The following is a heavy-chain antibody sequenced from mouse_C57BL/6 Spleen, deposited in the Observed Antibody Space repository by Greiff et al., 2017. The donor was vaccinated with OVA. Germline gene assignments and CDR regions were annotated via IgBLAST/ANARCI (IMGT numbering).Heavy chain of an antibody. CDR1: GFSLSTSGMG. Sequence: QVTLKVSGPGILQSSQTLSLTCSFSGFSLSTSGMGVSWIRQPSGKGLEWLAHLYWDDDKRYNPSLKSRLTISKDTSRNQVFLKITSVDTADTATCYCARRGGVLNYYGSSDYYAMDYWGQGTSVTVSS. CDR2: LYWDDDK. CDR3: ARRGGVLNYYGSSDYYAMDY. D-gene: IGHD1-1*01. V-gene: IGHV8-12*01. J-gene: IGHJ4*01.